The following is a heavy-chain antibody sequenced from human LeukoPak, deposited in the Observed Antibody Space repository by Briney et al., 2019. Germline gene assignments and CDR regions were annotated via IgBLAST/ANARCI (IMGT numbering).Heavy chain of an antibody. V-gene: IGHV1-2*06. J-gene: IGHJ4*02. Sequence: GASVKVSCRASGYTFTGYYMHWVRQAPGQGLEWMGRINPNSGGTNYAQKFQGRVTMTRDTSISTAYMELSRLRSDDTAVYYCASIRFLEWHFDYWGQGTLVTVSS. CDR2: INPNSGGT. D-gene: IGHD3-3*01. CDR1: GYTFTGYY. CDR3: ASIRFLEWHFDY.